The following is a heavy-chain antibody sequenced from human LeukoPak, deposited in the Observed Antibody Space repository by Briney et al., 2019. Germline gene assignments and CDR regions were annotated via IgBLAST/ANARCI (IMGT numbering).Heavy chain of an antibody. CDR2: FDPEDGET. D-gene: IGHD2-15*01. CDR1: GYTLTELS. Sequence: GASVKVSCKVSGYTLTELSMHWVRQAPGKGLEWMGGFDPEDGETIYAQKLQGRVTMTTDTSTSTAYMELRSLRSDDTAVYYCARNPMGYCSGGSCYSWGWYNYYYYYMDVWGKGTTVTISS. V-gene: IGHV1-24*01. CDR3: ARNPMGYCSGGSCYSWGWYNYYYYYMDV. J-gene: IGHJ6*03.